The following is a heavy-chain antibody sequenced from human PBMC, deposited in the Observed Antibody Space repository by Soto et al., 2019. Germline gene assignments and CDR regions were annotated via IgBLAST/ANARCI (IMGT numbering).Heavy chain of an antibody. Sequence: QVQLVESGGGVVQPGRSLKLSCAASGFSFSTYGFHWVRRAPAKGPEWGPVIWLDGSKKYYADSVEGRFTISRDNSKNTLFLQMNTLRDEDTAVYYCARDPASVGYHFDLWGQGTLVTVSS. CDR3: ARDPASVGYHFDL. CDR2: IWLDGSKK. CDR1: GFSFSTYG. J-gene: IGHJ4*02. D-gene: IGHD6-13*01. V-gene: IGHV3-33*01.